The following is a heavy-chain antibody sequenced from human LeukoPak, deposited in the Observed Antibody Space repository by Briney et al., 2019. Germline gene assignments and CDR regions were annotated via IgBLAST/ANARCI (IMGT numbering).Heavy chain of an antibody. CDR2: IYPGDSDT. Sequence: GESLQISCKGSGYSFTSYWIGWVRQMPGKGLEWMGIIYPGDSDTRYSPSFQGQVTISADKSISTAYLQWSSLKASDTAMYYCARHVYSSSWYSSYYYYGMDVWGQGTTVTVSS. CDR1: GYSFTSYW. J-gene: IGHJ6*02. V-gene: IGHV5-51*01. CDR3: ARHVYSSSWYSSYYYYGMDV. D-gene: IGHD6-13*01.